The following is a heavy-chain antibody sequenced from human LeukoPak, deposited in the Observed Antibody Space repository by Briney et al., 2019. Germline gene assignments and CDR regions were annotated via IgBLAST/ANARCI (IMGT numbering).Heavy chain of an antibody. J-gene: IGHJ3*02. CDR3: ARMMTPRLYYDSSGYYYGAFDI. V-gene: IGHV1-46*01. CDR1: GYTFTNYY. D-gene: IGHD3-22*01. Sequence: ASVKVSCKTSGYTFTNYYMHWVRQAPGQGLEWMGIMNPSGGSTKYAQKFQGRVTMTRDTSTSTAYMELWSLRSDDTAMYYCARMMTPRLYYDSSGYYYGAFDIWGQGTMVTVSS. CDR2: MNPSGGST.